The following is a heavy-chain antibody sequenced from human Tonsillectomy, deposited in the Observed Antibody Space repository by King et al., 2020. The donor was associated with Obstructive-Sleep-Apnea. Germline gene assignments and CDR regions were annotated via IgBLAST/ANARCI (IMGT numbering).Heavy chain of an antibody. V-gene: IGHV3-9*01. D-gene: IGHD2-2*01. CDR1: GFTFDDYA. CDR2: MSWNSGSI. CDR3: ASQPNHCSSTSCYDY. J-gene: IGHJ4*02. Sequence: VQLVQSGGGLVQPGRSLRLSCAASGFTFDDYAIHWVRQAPGKGLEWVSGMSWNSGSIGYADSVKGRFTISRDNAKNSLYLQMNSLRAEDTALYYCASQPNHCSSTSCYDYWGQGTLVTVSS.